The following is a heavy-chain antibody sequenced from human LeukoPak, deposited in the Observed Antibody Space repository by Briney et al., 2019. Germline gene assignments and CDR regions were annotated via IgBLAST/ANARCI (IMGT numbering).Heavy chain of an antibody. D-gene: IGHD1-7*01. CDR1: GGTFSSYA. Sequence: SVTVSCKASGGTFSSYAISWVRQAPGQGLEWMGGIIPIFGTANYAQKFQGRVTITADESTSTAYMELSSLRSEDTAVYYCARDWGITGTTLGYWGQGTLVTVSS. J-gene: IGHJ4*02. CDR2: IIPIFGTA. CDR3: ARDWGITGTTLGY. V-gene: IGHV1-69*13.